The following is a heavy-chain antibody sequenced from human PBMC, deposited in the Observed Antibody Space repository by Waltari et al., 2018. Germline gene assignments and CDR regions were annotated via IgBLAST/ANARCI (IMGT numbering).Heavy chain of an antibody. CDR2: INTNTGNP. D-gene: IGHD3-10*01. Sequence: VPVVPSGAEVKKPGARVEGYCKASGNNFTTYAMNWVRQAPGQGLEWMGWINTNTGNPTYAQGFTGRFVFSLDTSITTAFLEISSLKAEDTALYYCAGFGAPWGQGTLVTVSS. CDR1: GNNFTTYA. CDR3: AGFGAP. J-gene: IGHJ5*02. V-gene: IGHV7-4-1*02.